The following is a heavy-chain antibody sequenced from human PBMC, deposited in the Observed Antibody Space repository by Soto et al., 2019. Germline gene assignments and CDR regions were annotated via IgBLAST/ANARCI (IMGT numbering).Heavy chain of an antibody. CDR2: IYSGGST. CDR1: GFTVSSNY. V-gene: IGHV3-66*01. Sequence: EVQLVESGGGLVQPGGSLRLSCAASGFTVSSNYMSWVRQAPGKGLEWVSVIYSGGSTYYADSVKGRFTISRDNSKNTLYLQMNSMRAEETAVYYCAREVLRFFDYWGQRTLVTVSS. J-gene: IGHJ4*02. D-gene: IGHD5-12*01. CDR3: AREVLRFFDY.